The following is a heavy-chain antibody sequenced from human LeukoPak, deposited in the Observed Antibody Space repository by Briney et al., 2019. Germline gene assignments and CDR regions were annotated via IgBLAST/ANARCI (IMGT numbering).Heavy chain of an antibody. J-gene: IGHJ6*03. Sequence: SETLSLTCTVSGGSISSYYWSWIRQPPGKGLEWIGYIYHSGSTNYNPSLKSRVTISVDTSKNQFSLKLSSVTAADTAVYYCARAFPGGGYGGRGYYYNMDVWGKGTTVTVSS. D-gene: IGHD4-23*01. V-gene: IGHV4-59*08. CDR2: IYHSGST. CDR3: ARAFPGGGYGGRGYYYNMDV. CDR1: GGSISSYY.